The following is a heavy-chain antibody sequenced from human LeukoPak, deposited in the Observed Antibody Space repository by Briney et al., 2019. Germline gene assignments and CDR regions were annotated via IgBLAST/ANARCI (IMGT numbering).Heavy chain of an antibody. Sequence: GGSLRLSCATSGFTFSTYAMSWVRQAPGKGLGWVSAISGSVANTYYANFVRGRFTISKDNSKNTLYLQMNNLSAEDTAVYFCAKDLQSGYDYPSPEEYRGEGTLVTVSS. CDR2: ISGSVANT. D-gene: IGHD3-22*01. CDR1: GFTFSTYA. J-gene: IGHJ4*02. CDR3: AKDLQSGYDYPSPEEY. V-gene: IGHV3-23*01.